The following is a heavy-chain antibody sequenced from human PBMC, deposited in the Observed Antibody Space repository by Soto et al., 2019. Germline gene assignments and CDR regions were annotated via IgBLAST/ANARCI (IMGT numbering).Heavy chain of an antibody. Sequence: SETLSLTCSVSGAYVSSAGNSWSWLRQPPGKGLEWIGYVYQSGRTYASVTTSYNPSLKTLFTISLDSPTNQFSLKLISVTAADTDVYFCARGQYKVAAIDYFDYWGQGSLVTVSS. CDR1: GAYVSSAGNS. CDR3: ARGQYKVAAIDYFDY. V-gene: IGHV4-30-4*07. J-gene: IGHJ4*02. CDR2: VYQSGRT. D-gene: IGHD5-12*01.